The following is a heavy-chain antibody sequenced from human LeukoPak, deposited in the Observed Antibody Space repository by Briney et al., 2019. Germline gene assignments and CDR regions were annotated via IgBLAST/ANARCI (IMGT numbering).Heavy chain of an antibody. V-gene: IGHV3-23*01. CDR3: AKNGGVNYYDSSGYSR. CDR2: ISGSGGGI. Sequence: GGSLRLSCAASGFTFSSYAMSWVRQAPGKGLEWVSAISGSGGGIYYADSVKGRFTISRDNFKNTLFLQMSSPRAEDTAVYYCAKNGGVNYYDSSGYSRWGQGTLVTVSS. D-gene: IGHD3-22*01. J-gene: IGHJ4*02. CDR1: GFTFSSYA.